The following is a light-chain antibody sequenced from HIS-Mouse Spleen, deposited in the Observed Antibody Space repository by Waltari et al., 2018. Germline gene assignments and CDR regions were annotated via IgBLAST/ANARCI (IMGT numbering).Light chain of an antibody. V-gene: IGKV3-15*01. CDR2: GAS. CDR1: QSVSSN. CDR3: QQYNNWWT. J-gene: IGKJ1*01. Sequence: EIVMTQSPATLSVSPGERATLSCRASQSVSSNLAWYQQKPGQAPWRLIYGASTRATGIPARFSGSGSGTEFTLTISSMQSEDVAVYYCQQYNNWWTFGQGTKVEIK.